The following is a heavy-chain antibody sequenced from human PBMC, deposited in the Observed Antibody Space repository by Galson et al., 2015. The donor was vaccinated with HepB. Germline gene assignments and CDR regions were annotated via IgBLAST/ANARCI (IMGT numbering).Heavy chain of an antibody. CDR1: GFTVSSNY. D-gene: IGHD6-13*01. V-gene: IGHV3-53*01. J-gene: IGHJ6*02. CDR2: IYSGGST. Sequence: SLRLSCAASGFTVSSNYMSWVRQAPGKGLEWVSVIYSGGSTYYADSVKGRFTISRDNAKNSLYLQMNSLRAEDTAVYYCARDGFAAAGFPSSNNYYGMDVWGQGTTVTVSS. CDR3: ARDGFAAAGFPSSNNYYGMDV.